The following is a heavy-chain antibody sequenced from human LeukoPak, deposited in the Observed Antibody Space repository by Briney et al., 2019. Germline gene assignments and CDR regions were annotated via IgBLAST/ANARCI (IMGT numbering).Heavy chain of an antibody. D-gene: IGHD7-27*01. CDR3: ARVGPLGYYYYYMDV. CDR1: GYTFTGYY. J-gene: IGHJ6*03. Sequence: GASVKVSCKASGYTFTGYYMHWVRQAPGQGLEWMGIINPSGGSTSYAQKFQGRVTMTRDMSTSTVYMELSSLRSEDTAVYYCARVGPLGYYYYYMDVWGKGTTVTVSS. V-gene: IGHV1-46*01. CDR2: INPSGGST.